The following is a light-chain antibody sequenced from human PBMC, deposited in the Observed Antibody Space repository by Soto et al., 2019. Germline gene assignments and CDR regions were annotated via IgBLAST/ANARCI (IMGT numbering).Light chain of an antibody. V-gene: IGLV1-51*01. Sequence: QSVLAQPPSVSASTGQKVTIYCCGSSSNIGGNSVSWYQQLPGTAPKLLFYDDNKRPSGIPDRFSGAKSGTSATLGITGFQTGDESDYYCGSWDSSLSAYVFGSGTKVTV. CDR3: GSWDSSLSAYV. CDR2: DDN. J-gene: IGLJ1*01. CDR1: SSNIGGNS.